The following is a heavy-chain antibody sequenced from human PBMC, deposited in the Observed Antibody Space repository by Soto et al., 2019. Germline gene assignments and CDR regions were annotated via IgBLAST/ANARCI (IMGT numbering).Heavy chain of an antibody. D-gene: IGHD3-3*01. CDR3: ARPVYYDFWSGYLFDY. J-gene: IGHJ4*02. CDR1: GYTFTGYY. Sequence: ASVKVSCKASGYTFTGYYMHWLRQAPGQGLEWMGWINPNSGGTNYAQKFQGRVTMTRDTSISTAYMELSRLRSDDTAVYYCARPVYYDFWSGYLFDYWGQGTLVTVSS. CDR2: INPNSGGT. V-gene: IGHV1-2*02.